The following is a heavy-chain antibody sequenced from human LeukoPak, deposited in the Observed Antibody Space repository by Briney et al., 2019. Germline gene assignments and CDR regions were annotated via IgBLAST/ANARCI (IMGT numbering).Heavy chain of an antibody. V-gene: IGHV3-23*01. CDR2: ISGSGGST. CDR1: RFTFSGYT. J-gene: IGHJ4*02. D-gene: IGHD6-19*01. Sequence: PGGSLRLSCAASRFTFSGYTSSWVRQAPGKRLEWVSAISGSGGSTYYADSVKGRFTISRDNSKNTLYLQMNSLRAEDTAVYYCAKDGDSSGWYVPFDFWGQGTLVTVSS. CDR3: AKDGDSSGWYVPFDF.